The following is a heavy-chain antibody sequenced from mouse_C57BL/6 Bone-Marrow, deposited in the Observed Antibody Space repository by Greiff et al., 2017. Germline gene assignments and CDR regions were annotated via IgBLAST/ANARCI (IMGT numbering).Heavy chain of an antibody. J-gene: IGHJ1*03. CDR2: IYPRDGST. V-gene: IGHV1-85*01. Sequence: QVQLQQSGPELVKPGASVKLSCKASGYTFTSYDINWVKQRPGRGLEWIGRIYPRDGSTKYNEKFKSKATLTVDTPSSTAYMELHSLTSEDSAVYFFASSVISPVVDYWYFDVWGTGTTVTVSS. D-gene: IGHD1-1*01. CDR1: GYTFTSYD. CDR3: ASSVISPVVDYWYFDV.